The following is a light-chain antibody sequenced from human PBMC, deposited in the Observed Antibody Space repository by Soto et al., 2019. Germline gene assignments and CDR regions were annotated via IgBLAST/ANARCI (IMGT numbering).Light chain of an antibody. CDR1: QSISSY. CDR2: AAS. CDR3: QQSYSTPMA. J-gene: IGKJ5*01. V-gene: IGKV1-39*01. Sequence: DLQMTQSPSSLSESVGDRVSITCRASQSISSYLNWYQQKPGKAPKLLIYAASSLQSGVPSRFGGSGSGTDFTLTISSLQPEDFATYYCQQSYSTPMAFGQRTRME.